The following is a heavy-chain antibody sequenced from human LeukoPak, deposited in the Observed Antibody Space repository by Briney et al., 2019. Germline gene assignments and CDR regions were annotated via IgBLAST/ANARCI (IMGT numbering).Heavy chain of an antibody. D-gene: IGHD6-13*01. Sequence: SVKVSSKASGGTFSSYAISWVRQAPGQGLEWMGGIIPIFGTANYAQKFQGRVTITADESTSTSYMELSSLRSEDTAVYYCARERGIAAAGTHNWFDPWGQGTLVTVSS. CDR1: GGTFSSYA. J-gene: IGHJ5*02. CDR3: ARERGIAAAGTHNWFDP. V-gene: IGHV1-69*13. CDR2: IIPIFGTA.